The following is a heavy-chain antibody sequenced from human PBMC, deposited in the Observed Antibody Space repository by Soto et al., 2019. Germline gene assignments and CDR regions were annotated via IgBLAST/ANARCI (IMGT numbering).Heavy chain of an antibody. CDR1: GYSISNTGYY. D-gene: IGHD1-7*01. Sequence: PWETLSLTCSVSGYSISNTGYYWGWLRQHPGKGLEWIGYIYYSGSTHSNPSLKSRVTISIDTSKNQFSLKLSSVTAADTAVYYCARAELVGGVDVWGQGTTVTVS. J-gene: IGHJ6*02. CDR3: ARAELVGGVDV. V-gene: IGHV4-31*03. CDR2: IYYSGST.